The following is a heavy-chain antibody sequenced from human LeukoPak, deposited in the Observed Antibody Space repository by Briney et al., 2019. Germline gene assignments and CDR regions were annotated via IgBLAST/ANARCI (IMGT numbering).Heavy chain of an antibody. Sequence: PGGSPRLSCAASGFTFSSYSMSWVRPAPGRGLEWVSAISGSGSSTYYADSVQGRFTISRDNSKNPLHLQMHSLRLEDPAVCHCAKSITPGSTTGIDYWGQGPLITVSS. D-gene: IGHD4-17*01. CDR1: GFTFSSYS. CDR3: AKSITPGSTTGIDY. V-gene: IGHV3-23*01. J-gene: IGHJ4*02. CDR2: ISGSGSST.